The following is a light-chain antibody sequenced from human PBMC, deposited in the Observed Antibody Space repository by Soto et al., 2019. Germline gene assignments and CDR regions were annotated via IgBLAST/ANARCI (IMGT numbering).Light chain of an antibody. CDR2: DAS. CDR3: QQHNSFSIT. J-gene: IGKJ5*01. V-gene: IGKV1-5*01. Sequence: DTQMTQSPSTLSSSLGDRVTITYLASQSISSWLAWYQQKPGKAPKLLIYDASSLESGVPSRFSGSGSGTEFTLTINSLQADDFATYYCQQHNSFSITFGQGTRLEIK. CDR1: QSISSW.